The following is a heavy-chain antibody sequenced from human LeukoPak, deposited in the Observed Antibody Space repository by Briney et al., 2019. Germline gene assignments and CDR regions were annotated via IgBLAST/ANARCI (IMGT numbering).Heavy chain of an antibody. CDR2: INHSGST. CDR1: GGSIRSSYYY. Sequence: SETLSVTCTVSGGSIRSSYYYWGWIRQPPGKGLEWIGEINHSGSTNYNPSLKSRVTISVDTSKNQFSLKLSSVTAADTAVYYCAGMVRGVNPYPHYWGQGTLVTVSS. D-gene: IGHD3-10*01. J-gene: IGHJ4*02. CDR3: AGMVRGVNPYPHY. V-gene: IGHV4-39*07.